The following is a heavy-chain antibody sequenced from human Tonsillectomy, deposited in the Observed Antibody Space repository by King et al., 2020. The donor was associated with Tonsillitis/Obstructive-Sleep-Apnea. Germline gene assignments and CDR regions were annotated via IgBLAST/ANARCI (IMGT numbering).Heavy chain of an antibody. CDR1: GHSIRSSSYY. Sequence: QLQESGPGLVKPSETLSLTCTVSGHSIRSSSYYWGWIRQPPGKGLEWIGTVYYTGSTYYNPSLKSRVTISVDTSKTQFSLKLTSVTAADPAVYYCARHVRDGYGTNFDYWGQGTLVTVSS. CDR3: ARHVRDGYGTNFDY. CDR2: VYYTGST. D-gene: IGHD5-24*01. J-gene: IGHJ4*02. V-gene: IGHV4-39*01.